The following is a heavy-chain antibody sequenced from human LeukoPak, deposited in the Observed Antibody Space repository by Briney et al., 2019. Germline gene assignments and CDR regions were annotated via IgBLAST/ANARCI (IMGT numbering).Heavy chain of an antibody. J-gene: IGHJ6*02. D-gene: IGHD6-6*01. CDR3: AKAGSSGGHYYGLAV. CDR2: IIGSGGSM. Sequence: GGSLRLSCAASGFAFSSYTMTWVRQAPGKGLEWVSDIIGSGGSMSYADSVQGRFTISRDNSRSMLYLQMDSLRAEDTAVYYCAKAGSSGGHYYGLAVWGQGTTATVSS. CDR1: GFAFSSYT. V-gene: IGHV3-23*01.